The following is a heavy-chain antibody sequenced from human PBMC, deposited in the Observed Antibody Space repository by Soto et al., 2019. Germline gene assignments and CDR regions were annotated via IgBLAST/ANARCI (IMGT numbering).Heavy chain of an antibody. CDR1: GYTFTSYG. V-gene: IGHV1-18*01. CDR3: ARSGCSGGSCYSYYFDY. CDR2: ISAYNGNT. J-gene: IGHJ4*02. Sequence: VASVKVSCKASGYTFTSYGISWVRQAPGQGLEWMGWISAYNGNTNYAQKLQGRVTMTTDTSTSTAYMELRSLRSDDTAVYYCARSGCSGGSCYSYYFDYWGQGTLVTVSS. D-gene: IGHD2-15*01.